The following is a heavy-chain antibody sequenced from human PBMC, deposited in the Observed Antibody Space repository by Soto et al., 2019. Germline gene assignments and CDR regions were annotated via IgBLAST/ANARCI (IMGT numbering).Heavy chain of an antibody. CDR2: IWYDGSNK. V-gene: IGHV3-33*01. J-gene: IGHJ6*02. D-gene: IGHD3-10*01. CDR3: ARDRITMVRGVGGMDV. Sequence: QVQLVESGGGVVQPGRSLRLSCAASGFTFSSYGMHWVRQAPGKGLEWVAVIWYDGSNKYYADSVKGRFTISRDNSKNTLYLQMNSLRAEDTAVYYCARDRITMVRGVGGMDVWGQGTTVTVSS. CDR1: GFTFSSYG.